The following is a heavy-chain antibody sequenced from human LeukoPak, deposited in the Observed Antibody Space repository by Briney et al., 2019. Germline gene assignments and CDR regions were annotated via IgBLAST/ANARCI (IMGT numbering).Heavy chain of an antibody. CDR1: GGSLSNSY. CDR2: IYYTGSP. Sequence: PSETLSLTCTVSGGSLSNSYWSWIRQPPGKGLEWIGYIYYTGSPNYNTSLKSRVTMSADTSKNQSPLKLSSVTAADTAVYYCARMGFNWNYVIDYWGQGTLVTVSS. J-gene: IGHJ4*02. D-gene: IGHD1-7*01. V-gene: IGHV4-59*01. CDR3: ARMGFNWNYVIDY.